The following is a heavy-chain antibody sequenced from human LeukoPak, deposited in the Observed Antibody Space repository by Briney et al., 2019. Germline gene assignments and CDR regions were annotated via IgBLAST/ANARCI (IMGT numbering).Heavy chain of an antibody. Sequence: GGSLRLSCAASGFNFNNYDFHSVRQVAGKRLEWVAGIGTVADTFYPDSVMGRFTISRENAKNSFYLQMNSLRAGDTAVYYCARAWGGRGRSWGALDFWGQGILVTVSS. CDR1: GFNFNNYD. CDR2: IGTVADT. CDR3: ARAWGGRGRSWGALDF. D-gene: IGHD3-16*01. J-gene: IGHJ4*02. V-gene: IGHV3-13*01.